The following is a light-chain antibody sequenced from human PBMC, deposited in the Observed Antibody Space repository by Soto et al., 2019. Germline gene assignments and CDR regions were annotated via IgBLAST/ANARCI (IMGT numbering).Light chain of an antibody. CDR1: QYIGNY. Sequence: DIQVTQSPPSLSASVGDRVTITCRASQYIGNYLNWYQHKPGKAPQLLIYSASTLQIGVPSRFSGSVSGTDFTLTITTLQPDDFASYYCQSNYILPWTFGTGTKVETK. V-gene: IGKV1-39*01. CDR2: SAS. J-gene: IGKJ1*01. CDR3: QSNYILPWT.